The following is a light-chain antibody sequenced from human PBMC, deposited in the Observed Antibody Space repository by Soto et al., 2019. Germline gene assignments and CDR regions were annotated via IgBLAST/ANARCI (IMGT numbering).Light chain of an antibody. Sequence: DIQMTQSPSSLSASVGDRVTITCRASQDIRNDLDWFQQKPAKAPERLIYEASNLQSGVPSRFSGSGSGIEFTLTISSLQAEDFATYFGLQYRTYPWTFGQGTKVEIK. CDR3: LQYRTYPWT. CDR2: EAS. J-gene: IGKJ1*01. CDR1: QDIRND. V-gene: IGKV1-17*01.